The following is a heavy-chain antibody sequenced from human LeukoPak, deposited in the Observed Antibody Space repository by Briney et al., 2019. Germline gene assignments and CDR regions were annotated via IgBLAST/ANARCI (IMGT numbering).Heavy chain of an antibody. J-gene: IGHJ4*02. CDR2: IGGSGGST. D-gene: IGHD6-13*01. CDR3: AKDPGERIAATY. CDR1: GFTFSSYA. V-gene: IGHV3-23*01. Sequence: GGSLRLSCAASGFTFSSYAMSWVRQAPGKGLEWVSAIGGSGGSTYYADSVKGRFTISRDNSKNTLYLQMNSLRAEDTAVYYCAKDPGERIAATYWGQGTLVTVSS.